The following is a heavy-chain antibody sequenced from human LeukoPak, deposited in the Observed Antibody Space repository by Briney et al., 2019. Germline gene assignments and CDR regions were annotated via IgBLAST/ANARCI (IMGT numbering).Heavy chain of an antibody. CDR2: INPHSGGT. J-gene: IGHJ6*03. V-gene: IGHV1-2*02. Sequence: ASVKVSCKASGYSFTGYHIHWVRQAPGQGLEWMGYINPHSGGTNYAQKFQGRVTMTRDTSISTAYMELSRLRSDDTAVYYCARSYGFGAPYYYYMDVWGKGTTVTVSS. D-gene: IGHD3-10*01. CDR3: ARSYGFGAPYYYYMDV. CDR1: GYSFTGYH.